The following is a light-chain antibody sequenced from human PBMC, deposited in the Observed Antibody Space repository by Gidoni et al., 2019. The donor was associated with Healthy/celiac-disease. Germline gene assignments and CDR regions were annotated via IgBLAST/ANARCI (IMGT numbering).Light chain of an antibody. Sequence: QSVLTQPPSVSGAPGQTVTISCTGSSSDIGAGYDVHWYQQLPGTAPKLLIYGNNKRPSGVPDRFSGSKSGTSASLAITGLQAEDEADYYCQSYDSSLNTVVFGGGTKLTVL. V-gene: IGLV1-40*01. CDR3: QSYDSSLNTVV. CDR1: SSDIGAGYD. CDR2: GNN. J-gene: IGLJ2*01.